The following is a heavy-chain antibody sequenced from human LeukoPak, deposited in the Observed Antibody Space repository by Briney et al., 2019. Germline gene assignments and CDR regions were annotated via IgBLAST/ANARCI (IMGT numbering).Heavy chain of an antibody. CDR2: VRSKGYNYAT. CDR3: ATLGETSGWYPDH. Sequence: GGSLRLSCAASGFTVSGSAMHWVRQASGKGLEWLGVVRSKGYNYATAYGASVKDRFIIARDDSKSTAYPQMSSLKSEDTAVYYCATLGETSGWYPDHWGQGTLVTVSS. CDR1: GFTVSGSA. D-gene: IGHD6-19*01. J-gene: IGHJ4*02. V-gene: IGHV3-73*01.